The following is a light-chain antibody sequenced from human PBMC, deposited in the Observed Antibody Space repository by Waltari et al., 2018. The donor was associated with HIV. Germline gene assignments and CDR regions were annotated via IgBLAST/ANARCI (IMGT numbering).Light chain of an antibody. CDR1: SSNIGRNP. Sequence: QSVLTQPPSASGTPGQRVTISCSGSSSNIGRNPINWYRQLPGTAPKLLIYSNNQWPSGAPDRFSGSKSGTSASLAISGLQSEDEADYYCAAWDDSLHGYVFGTGTKVTVV. CDR2: SNN. CDR3: AAWDDSLHGYV. J-gene: IGLJ1*01. V-gene: IGLV1-44*01.